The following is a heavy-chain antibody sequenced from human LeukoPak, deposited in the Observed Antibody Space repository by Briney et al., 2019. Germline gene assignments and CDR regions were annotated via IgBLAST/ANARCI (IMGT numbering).Heavy chain of an antibody. CDR3: ARAPVHTAMVDY. V-gene: IGHV4-59*01. CDR2: IYNSGST. D-gene: IGHD5-18*01. J-gene: IGHJ4*02. CDR1: GGSISSYY. Sequence: PSETLSLTCTVSGGSISSYYWSWIRQPPGKGLEWIGYIYNSGSTNYNPSLKSRVTISVDTSKNQFSLKLSSATAADTAVYYCARAPVHTAMVDYWGQGTLVTVSS.